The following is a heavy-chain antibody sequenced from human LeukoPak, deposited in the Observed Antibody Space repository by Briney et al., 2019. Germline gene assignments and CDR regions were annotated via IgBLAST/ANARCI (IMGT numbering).Heavy chain of an antibody. D-gene: IGHD3-16*01. CDR2: IIGSGGST. V-gene: IGHV3-23*01. CDR1: GFTFSKYA. J-gene: IGHJ2*01. CDR3: VEWNSVYWYFDL. Sequence: GGSLRLTCAASGFTFSKYAMSCARQVPEKGLEWVSGIIGSGGSTYYAHSVKGRVSTSRDNSKHKLHLQMDSLRAEDTALYYCVEWNSVYWYFDLWGRGTLVTVSS.